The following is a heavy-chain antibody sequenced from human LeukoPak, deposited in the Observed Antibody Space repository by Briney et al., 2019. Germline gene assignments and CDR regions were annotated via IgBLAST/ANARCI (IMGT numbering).Heavy chain of an antibody. CDR1: GFTFDGYA. Sequence: GRSLRLSCAASGFTFDGYAMHWVRQAPGKGLERVSGISWNSGSIGYADSVKGRFTISRDNAKNSLYLQMNSLRAEDTALYYCAKAYSSSWYGAFDYWGQGTLVTVSS. V-gene: IGHV3-9*01. CDR3: AKAYSSSWYGAFDY. J-gene: IGHJ4*02. CDR2: ISWNSGSI. D-gene: IGHD6-13*01.